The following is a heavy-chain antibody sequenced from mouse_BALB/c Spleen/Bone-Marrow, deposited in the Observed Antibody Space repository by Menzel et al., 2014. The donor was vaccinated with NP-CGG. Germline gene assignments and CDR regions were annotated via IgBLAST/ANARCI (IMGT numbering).Heavy chain of an antibody. D-gene: IGHD2-1*01. V-gene: IGHV1-69*02. CDR3: ARSGGNYVSFAY. CDR2: IDPSDSET. CDR1: GYTFTSYW. J-gene: IGHJ3*01. Sequence: VQLQQSGAELVKPGAPVKLSCKASGYTFTSYWMNWVKQRPGRGLEWIGRIDPSDSETHYNQKFKDKATPTVDKSSSTAYIQLSSLTSEDSAVYYCARSGGNYVSFAYWGQGTLVTVSA.